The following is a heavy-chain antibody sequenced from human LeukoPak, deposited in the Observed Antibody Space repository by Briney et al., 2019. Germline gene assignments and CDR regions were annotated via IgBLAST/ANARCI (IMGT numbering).Heavy chain of an antibody. J-gene: IGHJ4*02. CDR1: GFTFSSYA. CDR3: ARSLSSSSDY. Sequence: PGGSLRLSCAASGFTFSSYAMHWVRQAPGKGLEWVAVISYDGSNKYYADSVKGRFTISRDNSKNTLYLQMNSLRAEDTAVYYCARSLSSSSDYWGQGTLVTVSS. CDR2: ISYDGSNK. V-gene: IGHV3-30*04. D-gene: IGHD6-6*01.